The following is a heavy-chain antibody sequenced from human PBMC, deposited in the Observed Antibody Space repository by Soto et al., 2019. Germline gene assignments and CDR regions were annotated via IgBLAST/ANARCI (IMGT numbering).Heavy chain of an antibody. D-gene: IGHD3-10*01. V-gene: IGHV1-46*01. CDR2: INPSGGST. CDR1: GYTFTSYY. J-gene: IGHJ5*02. CDR3: ARDQDGSGSYYFNWFDP. Sequence: WASVKVSCKASGYTFTSYYMHWVRQAPGQGLEWMGIINPSGGSTSYSQKFQGRVTLTRDTSTSTVYMELSSLRSEDTAVYYCARDQDGSGSYYFNWFDPWGQGTLVTVSS.